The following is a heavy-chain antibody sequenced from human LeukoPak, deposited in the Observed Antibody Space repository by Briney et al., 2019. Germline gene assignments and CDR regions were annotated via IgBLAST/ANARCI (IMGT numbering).Heavy chain of an antibody. CDR3: ARDATKHGYNCDYFDY. Sequence: GGSLRLSCAASGFTFSNYAMHWVRQAPGKGLEWVAVIAYDGTNTYYADSVKGRFTISRDNSKNTLYLQMSSLRPDDTAVYYCARDATKHGYNCDYFDYWGQGTLVTVSS. V-gene: IGHV3-30*04. CDR1: GFTFSNYA. D-gene: IGHD5-24*01. CDR2: IAYDGTNT. J-gene: IGHJ4*02.